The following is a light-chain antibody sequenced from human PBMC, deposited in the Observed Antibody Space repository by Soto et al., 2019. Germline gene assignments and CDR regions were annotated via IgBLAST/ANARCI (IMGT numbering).Light chain of an antibody. CDR3: QQYVSSPWA. CDR2: GAS. V-gene: IGKV3-20*01. J-gene: IGKJ1*01. Sequence: EIVLAQSPGTLSLSPGESATLSCRASQSVSSSFLAWYQQKAGQAPRLLIYGASRRATGIPDRFSGSGSGTDFTLTISRLEPEDFAVYYCQQYVSSPWAFGQGTKMDI. CDR1: QSVSSSF.